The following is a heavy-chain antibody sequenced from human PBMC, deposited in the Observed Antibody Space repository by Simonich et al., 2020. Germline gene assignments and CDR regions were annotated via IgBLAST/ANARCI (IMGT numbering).Heavy chain of an antibody. J-gene: IGHJ4*02. CDR1: GFTFSSYA. V-gene: IGHV3-30*07. CDR3: ARDGERYCGGDCYSYFDY. CDR2: ISYDEINK. Sequence: QVQLVESGGGVVQPGRSLRLSCAASGFTFSSYAMHWVRRAPGKGLEWEAFISYDEINKYYADSGKGRFTISRDNSKNTLYLQMNSLRAEDTAVYYCARDGERYCGGDCYSYFDYWGQGTLVTVSS. D-gene: IGHD2-21*02.